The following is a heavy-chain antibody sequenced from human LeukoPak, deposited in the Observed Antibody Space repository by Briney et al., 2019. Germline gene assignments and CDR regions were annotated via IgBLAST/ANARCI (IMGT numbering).Heavy chain of an antibody. J-gene: IGHJ3*02. V-gene: IGHV4-4*07. CDR3: ARDSGIYRDGFDI. CDR1: LGSVTSYH. CDR2: IQSTGNT. Sequence: PSETLSLTCSVSLGSVTSYHWSWIPQPAGKGLEWIGRIQSTGNTNYNPSLKSRVTMSVDTSKNQLSLKLTTVTAADTAVYYCARDSGIYRDGFDIWGQGTMVTVSS. D-gene: IGHD1-26*01.